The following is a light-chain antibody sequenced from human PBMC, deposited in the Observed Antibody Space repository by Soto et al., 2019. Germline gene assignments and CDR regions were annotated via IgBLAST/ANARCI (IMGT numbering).Light chain of an antibody. CDR2: AAS. CDR1: QGISSW. Sequence: DLQMTQSPSFVSASVGDRVTITCRASQGISSWLAWYQHKPGRAPKLLIHAASRLESGVPSRFSGSGSGTDFTLIISSLQPEDFATYYCQQTTSFPLTFGGGTKVEIK. J-gene: IGKJ4*01. CDR3: QQTTSFPLT. V-gene: IGKV1-12*01.